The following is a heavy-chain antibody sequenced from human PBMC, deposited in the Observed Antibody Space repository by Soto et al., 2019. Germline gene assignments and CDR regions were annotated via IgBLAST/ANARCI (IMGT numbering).Heavy chain of an antibody. D-gene: IGHD6-19*01. CDR2: ISGSGGST. V-gene: IGHV3-23*01. CDR3: AKVGGSGWFDAFDI. CDR1: GFSFSTYA. Sequence: VGSLRLSCAASGFSFSTYALSWVRQAPGKGLDWVSVISGSGGSTDYAGSVKGRFTISRDNSKNALFLQMNSLRAEDTALYYCAKVGGSGWFDAFDIWGQGTMVTVS. J-gene: IGHJ3*02.